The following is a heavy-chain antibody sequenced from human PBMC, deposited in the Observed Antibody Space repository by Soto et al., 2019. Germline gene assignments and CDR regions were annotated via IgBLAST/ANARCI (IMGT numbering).Heavy chain of an antibody. CDR2: IYYSGST. Sequence: QVQLQESGPGLVKPPETLSLTCTVSGGSISSYYWSWIRQPPGKGLEWIGYIYYSGSTNYNPSLKSRVTISVDTSKNQFSLKLSSVTAADTAVYYCARRYGYSFDYWGQGTLVTVSS. CDR1: GGSISSYY. CDR3: ARRYGYSFDY. J-gene: IGHJ4*02. V-gene: IGHV4-59*08. D-gene: IGHD1-1*01.